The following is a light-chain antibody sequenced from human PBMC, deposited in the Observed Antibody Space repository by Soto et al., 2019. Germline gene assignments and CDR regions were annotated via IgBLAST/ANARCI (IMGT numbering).Light chain of an antibody. CDR2: KAS. V-gene: IGKV1-5*03. Sequence: EIQMTQSPCTLSASVGDRVTISCRASQNIDTWLAWYQQKPGKAPNLLIYKASTLESGVPSRFSGSGSGTEFTLTINSLQPGDFATYYCQQYSSYWTFGPGTKVDIK. CDR3: QQYSSYWT. CDR1: QNIDTW. J-gene: IGKJ1*01.